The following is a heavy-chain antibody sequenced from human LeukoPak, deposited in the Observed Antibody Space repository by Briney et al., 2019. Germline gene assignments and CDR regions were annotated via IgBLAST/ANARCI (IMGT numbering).Heavy chain of an antibody. D-gene: IGHD6-19*01. CDR2: IKQDASEK. CDR3: AKGLLSGWSIDY. CDR1: GFTFSTFW. V-gene: IGHV3-7*03. Sequence: GGSLRLSCAASGFTFSTFWMTWVRQAPGKGLEWVANIKQDASEKYYVDSVKGRFTISRDNSKNTLYLQMNSLRAEDTAVYYCAKGLLSGWSIDYWGQGTLVTVSS. J-gene: IGHJ4*02.